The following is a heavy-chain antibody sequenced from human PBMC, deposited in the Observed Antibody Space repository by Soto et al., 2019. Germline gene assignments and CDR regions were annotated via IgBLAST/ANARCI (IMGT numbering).Heavy chain of an antibody. CDR2: ISVYSGKT. V-gene: IGHV1-18*04. J-gene: IGHJ6*02. CDR1: GYTFSSYG. D-gene: IGHD6-19*01. Sequence: ASVKVSCKASGYTFSSYGITWVRQAPGQGLEWMGWISVYSGKTSYAQKLQDRVTMSTDTSTSTAYMELRSLRSDDTAFYYCVRSAMAGDCYYYGMDVWGRGTTVTVSS. CDR3: VRSAMAGDCYYYGMDV.